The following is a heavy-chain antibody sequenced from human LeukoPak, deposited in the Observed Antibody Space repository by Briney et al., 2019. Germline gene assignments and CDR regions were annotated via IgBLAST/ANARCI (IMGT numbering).Heavy chain of an antibody. CDR3: AKQYCSSTSCYFDY. D-gene: IGHD2-2*01. CDR2: TSFDGSNK. Sequence: SGGSLRLSCAASGFSFSIYAMHWVRQAPGKGLEWVAFTSFDGSNKYYADSVKGRFTISRDNSKNTLYLQMNSLRAEDTAVYYCAKQYCSSTSCYFDYWGQGTLVTVSS. V-gene: IGHV3-30*04. CDR1: GFSFSIYA. J-gene: IGHJ4*02.